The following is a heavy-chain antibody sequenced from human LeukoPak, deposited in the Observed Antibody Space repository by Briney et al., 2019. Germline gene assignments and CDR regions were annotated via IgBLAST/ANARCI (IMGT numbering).Heavy chain of an antibody. Sequence: GGSLRLSCAASGFTFDDYAMHWVRQAPGKGLEWFSLISGDGGSTYYADSVKGRFTISRDNSKNSLYLQMNSLRTEDTALYYCAKGGILLPYDAFDIWGQGTMVTVSS. CDR2: ISGDGGST. CDR1: GFTFDDYA. J-gene: IGHJ3*02. CDR3: AKGGILLPYDAFDI. V-gene: IGHV3-43*02. D-gene: IGHD2-15*01.